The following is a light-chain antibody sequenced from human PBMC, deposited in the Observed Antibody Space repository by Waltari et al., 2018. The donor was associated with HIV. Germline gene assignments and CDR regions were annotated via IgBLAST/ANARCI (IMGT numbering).Light chain of an antibody. CDR1: SSDVGGYQS. J-gene: IGLJ3*02. CDR2: EVY. CDR3: SSYGGRDNLV. Sequence: QSALAQPPSASGSPGQSVTISCSGTSSDVGGYQSFCWYQQPPGKAPKLIIYEVYKRPSGVPARFSGSKSGNTASLTVSGLRPEDEGDYYCSSYGGRDNLVFGAGTKLTVL. V-gene: IGLV2-8*01.